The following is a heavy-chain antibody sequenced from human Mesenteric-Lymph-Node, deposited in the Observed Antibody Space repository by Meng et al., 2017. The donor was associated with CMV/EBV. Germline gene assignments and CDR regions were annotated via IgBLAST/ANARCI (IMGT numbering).Heavy chain of an antibody. CDR1: GFTFSDYY. D-gene: IGHD2/OR15-2a*01. J-gene: IGHJ4*02. CDR3: AKRFSSWSFDY. Sequence: GGSLRLSCAASGFTFSDYYMSWVRQAPGKGLEWASAISPSGGTTYYADSVKGRFTISRDNSKNTLYLQMNSLRAEDTAVYYCAKRFSSWSFDYWGQGTLVTVSS. CDR2: ISPSGGTT. V-gene: IGHV3-23*01.